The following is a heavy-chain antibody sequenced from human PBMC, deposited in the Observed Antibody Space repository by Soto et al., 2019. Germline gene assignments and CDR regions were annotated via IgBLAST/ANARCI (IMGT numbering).Heavy chain of an antibody. CDR1: GFTFSSYS. Sequence: EVQLVESGGGLVKPGGSLRLSCAASGFTFSSYSMNWVRQAPGKGLEWVSSISSSSSYIYYADSVKGRFTISRDNAKNSLYLQMNSLRAEDTAVYYCARDDRGSNYVRGMDVWGQGTTVTVSS. J-gene: IGHJ6*02. CDR2: ISSSSSYI. CDR3: ARDDRGSNYVRGMDV. V-gene: IGHV3-21*01. D-gene: IGHD4-4*01.